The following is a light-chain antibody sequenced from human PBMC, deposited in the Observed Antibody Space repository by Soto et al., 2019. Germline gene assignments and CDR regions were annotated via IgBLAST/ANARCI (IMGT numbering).Light chain of an antibody. V-gene: IGKV1-5*01. CDR2: DAS. CDR3: QQYNSYPYT. Sequence: DIQMTQSPSTLFASVGDRVTITCRASQSISSWLAWYQQKPGKAPKLLIYDASSLESGVPSRFSGSGSGTEFTLTISCLQPDDFATYSCQQYNSYPYTCGQGTKLEIK. J-gene: IGKJ2*01. CDR1: QSISSW.